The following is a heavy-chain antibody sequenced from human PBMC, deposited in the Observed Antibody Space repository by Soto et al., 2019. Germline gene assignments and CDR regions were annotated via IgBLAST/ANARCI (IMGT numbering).Heavy chain of an antibody. J-gene: IGHJ4*02. Sequence: PSETLSLTCTVSGGSSSGHKWHWIRQPPGKGLEWIGYTYYSGSTNYNPSLKSRITISVDTPKNQFSLKLSSVTAADTAVYYCAKDGREQWLGTGFFDYWAREPWSPSPQ. D-gene: IGHD6-19*01. V-gene: IGHV4-59*11. CDR1: GGSSSGHK. CDR3: AKDGREQWLGTGFFDY. CDR2: TYYSGST.